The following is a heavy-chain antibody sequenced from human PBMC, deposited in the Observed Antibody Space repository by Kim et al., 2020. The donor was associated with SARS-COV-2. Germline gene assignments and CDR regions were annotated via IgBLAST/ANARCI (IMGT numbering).Heavy chain of an antibody. Sequence: SVKVSCKASGGTFSSYAISWVRQAPGQGLEWMGGIIPIFGTANYAQKFQGRVTITADESTSTAYMELSSLRSEDTAVYYCARTPIPTVAGLGNWFDPWGQGTLGTVSS. D-gene: IGHD6-19*01. CDR1: GGTFSSYA. CDR2: IIPIFGTA. V-gene: IGHV1-69*13. J-gene: IGHJ5*02. CDR3: ARTPIPTVAGLGNWFDP.